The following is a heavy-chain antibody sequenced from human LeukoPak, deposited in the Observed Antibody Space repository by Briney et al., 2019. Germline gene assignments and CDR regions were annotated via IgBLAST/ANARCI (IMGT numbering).Heavy chain of an antibody. Sequence: GGSLRLSCAASGFTFSSYSMNWVRQAPGKGLEWVSSISSSSYIYYADSVKGRFTISRDNAKNSLYLQMNSLRAEDTAVYYCARRCSGGSCYVGFDYWGQGTLVTVSS. J-gene: IGHJ4*02. V-gene: IGHV3-21*01. CDR1: GFTFSSYS. CDR2: ISSSSYI. CDR3: ARRCSGGSCYVGFDY. D-gene: IGHD2-15*01.